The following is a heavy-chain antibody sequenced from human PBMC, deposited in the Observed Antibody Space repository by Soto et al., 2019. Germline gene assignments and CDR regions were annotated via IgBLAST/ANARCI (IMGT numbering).Heavy chain of an antibody. CDR2: ISSSSSTI. Sequence: EVQLVESGGGLVQPGGSLRLSCAASVFTFISYSMNWVRQAPGKGLEWVSYISSSSSTIYYADSVKGRFTISRDNAKNSLYLQMNSLRDEDTAVYYCARDRASGIAHSGWFEPWGQGTLVTVSS. V-gene: IGHV3-48*02. D-gene: IGHD6-13*01. CDR3: ARDRASGIAHSGWFEP. J-gene: IGHJ5*02. CDR1: VFTFISYS.